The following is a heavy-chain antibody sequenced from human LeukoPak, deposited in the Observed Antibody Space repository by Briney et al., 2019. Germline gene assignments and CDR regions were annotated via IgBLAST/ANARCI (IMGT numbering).Heavy chain of an antibody. V-gene: IGHV4-34*01. CDR3: ARSMGYDFWSRSFDY. D-gene: IGHD3-3*01. Sequence: PSETLSLTCAVNGGSFSGYYWSWIRQPPGKGLEWIGEINHSGSTNYNPSLKSRVTISVDTSKNQFSLKLSSVTAADTAVYYCARSMGYDFWSRSFDYWGQGTLVTVSS. CDR1: GGSFSGYY. J-gene: IGHJ4*02. CDR2: INHSGST.